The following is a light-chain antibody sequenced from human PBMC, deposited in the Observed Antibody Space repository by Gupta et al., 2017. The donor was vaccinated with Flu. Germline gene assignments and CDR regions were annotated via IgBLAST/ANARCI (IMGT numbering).Light chain of an antibody. CDR1: SLRSYT. CDR2: GKN. J-gene: IGLJ2*01. CDR3: ISRDSMGNHVV. V-gene: IGLV3-19*01. Sequence: SSELTQDPAVSVALGQTVRITCQGDSLRSYTASWYQQKQGQAPVLVIYGKNNRPSGIPDRFSGSSPGHTATLTLTGAQAGDEADYCGISRDSMGNHVVFGGGTKLTVL.